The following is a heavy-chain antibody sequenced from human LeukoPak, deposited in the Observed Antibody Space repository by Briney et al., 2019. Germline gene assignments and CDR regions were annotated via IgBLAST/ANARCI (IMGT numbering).Heavy chain of an antibody. Sequence: ASVKVSCKASGYTFISYYIHWVRQAPGQGLEWMGIINPSGGSTRYAQKFQGRVTMTEDTSTDTAYMELSSLRSEDTAVYYCATAVGSFMDVWGQGTTVTVSS. D-gene: IGHD2-15*01. V-gene: IGHV1-46*01. CDR2: INPSGGST. J-gene: IGHJ6*02. CDR3: ATAVGSFMDV. CDR1: GYTFISYY.